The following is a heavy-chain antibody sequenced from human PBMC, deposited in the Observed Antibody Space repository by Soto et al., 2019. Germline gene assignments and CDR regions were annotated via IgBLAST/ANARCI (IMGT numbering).Heavy chain of an antibody. J-gene: IGHJ6*02. V-gene: IGHV1-69*12. CDR1: GGTFSTSA. CDR3: ARDKDRLQLGGNYYYILDV. D-gene: IGHD1-1*01. CDR2: IMPVFPTP. Sequence: QVQLVQSGAEVKKPGSSVKVSCKASGGTFSTSAITWVRQAPGQGLEWVGGIMPVFPTPDYAQNFQGRVTITADESTTTAYLELTSLRADDTAVYYCARDKDRLQLGGNYYYILDVWGQGTAITVSS.